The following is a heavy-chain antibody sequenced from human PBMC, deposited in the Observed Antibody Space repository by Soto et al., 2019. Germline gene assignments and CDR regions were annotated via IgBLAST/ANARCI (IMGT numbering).Heavy chain of an antibody. Sequence: GGSLSLSCAASGFTFSSYWMSWVRQAPGKGLEWVANIKQDGSQKYYVDSVKGRFTISRDNAKNSVFLQMNSLRAEDTAVYYCARIGYSSSCFDYWGQGIPVTVSS. CDR1: GFTFSSYW. J-gene: IGHJ4*02. V-gene: IGHV3-7*01. CDR3: ARIGYSSSCFDY. D-gene: IGHD6-6*01. CDR2: IKQDGSQK.